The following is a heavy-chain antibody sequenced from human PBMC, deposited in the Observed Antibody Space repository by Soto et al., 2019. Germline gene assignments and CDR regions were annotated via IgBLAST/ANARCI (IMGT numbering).Heavy chain of an antibody. CDR3: ARVHLPGYSSGWYYYGMDV. D-gene: IGHD6-19*01. J-gene: IGHJ6*02. CDR1: GGSISSYY. V-gene: IGHV4-59*01. CDR2: IYYSGST. Sequence: SETLSLTCTVSGGSISSYYWSWIRQPPGKGLEWIGYIYYSGSTIYNPSLKSRVTISVDTSKNQFSLKLSSVTAADTAVYFCARVHLPGYSSGWYYYGMDVWGQGTTVTVSS.